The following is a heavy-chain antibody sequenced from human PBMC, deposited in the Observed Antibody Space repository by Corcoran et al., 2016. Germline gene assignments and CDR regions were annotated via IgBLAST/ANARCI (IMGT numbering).Heavy chain of an antibody. CDR3: ARDPIVVVPAAINYYYYYGMDV. CDR2: INSDGSST. V-gene: IGHV3-74*01. CDR1: GFTFSSYW. D-gene: IGHD2-2*01. Sequence: EVQLVESGGGLVQPGGSLRLSCAASGFTFSSYWMHWVRQAPGKGLVWVSRINSDGSSTSYADSVKGRVTISRDNAKNTLYLQMNSLRAEDTDVYDCARDPIVVVPAAINYYYYYGMDVWGQGTTVTVSS. J-gene: IGHJ6*02.